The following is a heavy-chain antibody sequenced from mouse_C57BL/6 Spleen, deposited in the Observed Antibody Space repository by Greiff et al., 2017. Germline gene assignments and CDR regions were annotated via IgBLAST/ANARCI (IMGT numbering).Heavy chain of an antibody. CDR3: ARPNYFDN. J-gene: IGHJ2*01. V-gene: IGHV1-4*01. CDR1: GYTFTSYT. D-gene: IGHD6-5*01. CDR2: INPSSGYT. Sequence: QVHVKQSGAELARPGASVKMSCKASGYTFTSYTMHWVKQRPGQGLEWIGYINPSSGYTKYNQKFKDKATLTADKSSSTAYMQLSSLTSEDSAVYYCARPNYFDNWGQGTTLTVSS.